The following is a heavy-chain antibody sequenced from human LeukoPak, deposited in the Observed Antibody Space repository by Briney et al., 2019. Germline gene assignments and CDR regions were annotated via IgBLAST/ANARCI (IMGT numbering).Heavy chain of an antibody. D-gene: IGHD3-22*01. V-gene: IGHV3-30*04. CDR1: GFSFSSYA. CDR3: ARQESRNYYYEGLDY. CDR2: ISYNGGKK. Sequence: GVLRLSCAASGFSFSSYAIHWVRQAPGKGLEWVALISYNGGKKDYADSVKGRFTIDRDNSKNTVYLRMNSLRPDDTAIYFCARQESRNYYYEGLDYWGQGNLVTVSS. J-gene: IGHJ4*02.